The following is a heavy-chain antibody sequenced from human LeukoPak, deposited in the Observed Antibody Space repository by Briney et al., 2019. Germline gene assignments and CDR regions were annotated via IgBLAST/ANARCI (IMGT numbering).Heavy chain of an antibody. CDR3: ARVDGSPDY. V-gene: IGHV1-8*03. CDR1: GGTFSSYA. Sequence: GASVKVSCKASGGTFSSYAISWVRQAPGQGLEWMGWINPNSGNRGYAQQFQGRVTIARDTSIRAAYMELTNLRSEDTAVYYCARVDGSPDYWGQGTLVTVSS. J-gene: IGHJ4*02. D-gene: IGHD2-15*01. CDR2: INPNSGNR.